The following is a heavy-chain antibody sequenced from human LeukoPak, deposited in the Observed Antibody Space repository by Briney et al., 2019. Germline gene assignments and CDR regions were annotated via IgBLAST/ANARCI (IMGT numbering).Heavy chain of an antibody. V-gene: IGHV4-4*02. CDR2: IYHGGST. Sequence: PSETLSLTCTVSGGSISSSNWWSWVRRPPGKGLEWIGEIYHGGSTKYNPSLKSRVTISVDKSKNQFSLKLSSVTAADTAVYYCARDSYLTGYYMAFDIWGQGTMVTVSS. CDR3: ARDSYLTGYYMAFDI. D-gene: IGHD3-9*01. J-gene: IGHJ3*02. CDR1: GGSISSSNW.